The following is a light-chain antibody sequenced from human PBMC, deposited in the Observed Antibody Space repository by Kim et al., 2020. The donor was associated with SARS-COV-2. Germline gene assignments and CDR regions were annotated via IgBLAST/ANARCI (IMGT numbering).Light chain of an antibody. CDR2: DAS. V-gene: IGKV3-11*01. CDR3: QQRSSWLFT. CDR1: QSISSY. J-gene: IGKJ3*01. Sequence: LSPGASATLSCRASQSISSYLAWYQQKPGQAPRLLIADASNRATGIPARFSGSGSGTDFTLTISSLEPEDFAVYYCQQRSSWLFTFGPGTKVDIK.